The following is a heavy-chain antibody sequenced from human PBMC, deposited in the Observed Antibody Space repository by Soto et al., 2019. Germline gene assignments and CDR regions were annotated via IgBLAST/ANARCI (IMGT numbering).Heavy chain of an antibody. V-gene: IGHV3-74*01. J-gene: IGHJ6*03. CDR3: ARVYGAVTPYYMDV. Sequence: GGSLRLSCAASVFTFSSYWVHWVRQAPGKGLVWVSRINSDGSSTSYADSVKGRFTISRDNAKNTLYLQMNSLRAEDTAVYYCARVYGAVTPYYMDVWGKGTTVTVSS. CDR2: INSDGSST. CDR1: VFTFSSYW. D-gene: IGHD4-17*01.